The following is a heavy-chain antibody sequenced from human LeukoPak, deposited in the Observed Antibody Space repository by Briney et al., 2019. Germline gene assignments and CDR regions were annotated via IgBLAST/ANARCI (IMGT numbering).Heavy chain of an antibody. V-gene: IGHV3-30*18. J-gene: IGHJ5*02. D-gene: IGHD6-13*01. CDR2: ISYDGSNK. Sequence: PGGSLRLSCAASGFTFSSYGMHWVRQAPGKGLEWVAVISYDGSNKYYADSVKGRFTIPRDNSKNTLYLQMNSLRAEDTAVYYCAKDEQLGTWGQGTLVTVSS. CDR1: GFTFSSYG. CDR3: AKDEQLGT.